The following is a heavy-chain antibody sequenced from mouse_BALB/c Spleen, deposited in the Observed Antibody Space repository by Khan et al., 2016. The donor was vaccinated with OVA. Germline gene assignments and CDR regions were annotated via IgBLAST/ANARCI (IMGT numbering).Heavy chain of an antibody. Sequence: EVQLQESGPGLVKPSQSLSLTCTVTGYSITSDYAWNWIRQFPGNKLEWMGYISYSGRTSYNPPFKSRISITRDKSKNQFFLQLNSVTTEDTATYYSAGSVTITSVGATDFDYWGQGTTLTVSS. J-gene: IGHJ2*01. CDR1: GYSITSDYA. V-gene: IGHV3-2*02. D-gene: IGHD1-1*01. CDR2: ISYSGRT. CDR3: AGSVTITSVGATDFDY.